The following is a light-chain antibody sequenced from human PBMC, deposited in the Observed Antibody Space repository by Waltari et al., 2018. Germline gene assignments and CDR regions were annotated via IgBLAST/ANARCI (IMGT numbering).Light chain of an antibody. V-gene: IGLV4-69*01. CDR1: GGHSTSS. CDR2: VNSDGSH. Sequence: QLMLTQSPSASASLGASVKLTCTLRGGHSTSSIAWHQQQPQKGPRYLMKVNSDGSHIKGDGLPVRFSGASSGAERYLSISNLQSEDEADYYCQTGGFGIWVFGGGTKLTVL. CDR3: QTGGFGIWV. J-gene: IGLJ3*02.